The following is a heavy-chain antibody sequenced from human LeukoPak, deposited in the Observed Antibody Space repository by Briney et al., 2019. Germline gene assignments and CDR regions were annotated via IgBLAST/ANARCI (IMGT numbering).Heavy chain of an antibody. CDR1: GYSFTSYW. Sequence: GESLKISCKGSGYSFTSYWIGWVRQMPGKGLEWMGIIYPGDSDTRYSPSFQGQVTISADKSISTAYLQWSSLKASDTAMYYCARRHCSGGSCADFYYWGQGTLVTVSS. V-gene: IGHV5-51*01. J-gene: IGHJ4*02. D-gene: IGHD2-15*01. CDR3: ARRHCSGGSCADFYY. CDR2: IYPGDSDT.